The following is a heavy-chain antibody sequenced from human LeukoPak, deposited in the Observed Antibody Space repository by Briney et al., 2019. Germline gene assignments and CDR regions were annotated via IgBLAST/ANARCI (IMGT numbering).Heavy chain of an antibody. Sequence: GGSLRLSCAASGFTFSSYSMTWVRQAPGKGLEWVSSISSSSSYICYADSVKGRFTISRDNAKNSLYLQMNSLRAEDTAVYYCARDRPRRFGELLSLDAFDIWGQGTMVTVSS. CDR1: GFTFSSYS. CDR3: ARDRPRRFGELLSLDAFDI. V-gene: IGHV3-21*01. CDR2: ISSSSSYI. D-gene: IGHD3-10*01. J-gene: IGHJ3*02.